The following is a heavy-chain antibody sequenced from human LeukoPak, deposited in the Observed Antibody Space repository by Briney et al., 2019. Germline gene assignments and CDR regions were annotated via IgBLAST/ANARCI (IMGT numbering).Heavy chain of an antibody. CDR1: GFTFSSYW. D-gene: IGHD3-10*01. Sequence: GGSLRLSCAASGFTFSSYWMSWVRQTPGKGLEWVANIKQDGSEKYYVHSVKGRFTISRDNAKNSLYLQMNSLRAEDTALYYCARDYSSGTTWDHWGQGTLVTVSS. V-gene: IGHV3-7*01. CDR3: ARDYSSGTTWDH. J-gene: IGHJ4*02. CDR2: IKQDGSEK.